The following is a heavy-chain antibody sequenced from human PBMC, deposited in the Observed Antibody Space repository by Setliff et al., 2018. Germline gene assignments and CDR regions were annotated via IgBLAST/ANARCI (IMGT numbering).Heavy chain of an antibody. J-gene: IGHJ4*02. CDR1: GGSINSGDYY. CDR2: IYSSGST. CDR3: ARFTGYFDY. D-gene: IGHD3-10*01. V-gene: IGHV4-30-4*08. Sequence: PSETLSLTCTVSGGSINSGDYYWSWIRQPPGKGLEWIGYIYSSGSTYYNPSLKSRVTISVDTSKNQFSLKLSSVTAADTAVYYCARFTGYFDYWGQGTLVTVSS.